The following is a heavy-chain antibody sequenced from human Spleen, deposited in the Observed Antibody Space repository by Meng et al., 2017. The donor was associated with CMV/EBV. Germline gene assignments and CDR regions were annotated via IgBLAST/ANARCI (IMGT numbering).Heavy chain of an antibody. D-gene: IGHD1-1*01. CDR1: GGTFSSYA. V-gene: IGHV1-2*02. CDR3: ARGKLEPLDY. Sequence: ASVKVSCKASGGTFSSYAISWVRQAPGQGLEWMGWINLHSGDTIYAQRFQGRVTMTRDTSISTAYMELSRLGSDDTAVYYCARGKLEPLDYWGQGTLVTVSS. J-gene: IGHJ4*02. CDR2: INLHSGDT.